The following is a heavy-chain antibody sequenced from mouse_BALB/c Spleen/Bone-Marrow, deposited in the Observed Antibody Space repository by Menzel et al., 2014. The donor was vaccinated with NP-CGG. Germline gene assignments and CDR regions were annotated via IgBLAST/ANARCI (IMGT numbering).Heavy chain of an antibody. CDR3: ESRGEYFDV. J-gene: IGHJ1*01. Sequence: EVQLQQSGPELVKPGASVKISCKASGYSFTGYYMHWVKQGHGNSLDWIGYIYPYNGVSSYNQKFKGKATLTVDKSSSTAYMELRSLTSDDSAVYYCESRGEYFDVWGAGTTVTVFS. CDR2: IYPYNGVS. V-gene: IGHV1-31*01. CDR1: GYSFTGYY.